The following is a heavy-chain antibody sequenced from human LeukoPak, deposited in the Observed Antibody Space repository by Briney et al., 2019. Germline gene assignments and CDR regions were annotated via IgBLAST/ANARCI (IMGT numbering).Heavy chain of an antibody. CDR3: AKDRGLLPRDYGMDV. J-gene: IGHJ6*02. D-gene: IGHD3-10*01. V-gene: IGHV3-9*01. Sequence: GRSLRLSCAASGFTFDDYAIHWVRQAPGKGLEWVSGISWNSGSIGYADSVKGRFTISRDNAKNSLYLQMNSLRAEDTALYYCAKDRGLLPRDYGMDVWGQGTTVTVSS. CDR2: ISWNSGSI. CDR1: GFTFDDYA.